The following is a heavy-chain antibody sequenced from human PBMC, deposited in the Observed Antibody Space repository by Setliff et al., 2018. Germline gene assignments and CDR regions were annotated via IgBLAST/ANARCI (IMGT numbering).Heavy chain of an antibody. D-gene: IGHD4-17*01. CDR2: NSV. Sequence: ASVKVSCKTSGYSFTNYGINWVRQAPGQGLEWMGWNSVYAREFQGRVTMTIDTPTSTAYMELRSLRSDDTAVYYCVRDSPTVVTHIRAFDIWGQGTMVTVSS. CDR1: GYSFTNYG. V-gene: IGHV1-18*01. CDR3: VRDSPTVVTHIRAFDI. J-gene: IGHJ3*02.